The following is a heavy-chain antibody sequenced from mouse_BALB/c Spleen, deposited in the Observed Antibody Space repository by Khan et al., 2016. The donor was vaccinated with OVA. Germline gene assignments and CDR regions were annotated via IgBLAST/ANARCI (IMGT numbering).Heavy chain of an antibody. V-gene: IGHV3-2*02. D-gene: IGHD1-1*01. CDR1: GYSIASDYA. CDR2: ISYRGNT. CDR3: ASVYGGYFDY. Sequence: EVQLQESGPGLVKPSQSLSLTCTVTGYSIASDYAWNWIRQFPGNKLEWMGFISYRGNTNYKPSLKSRISNARDTCKNLVFLQWNSVTDEDTATYDCASVYGGYFDYWGKGTTLTVSS. J-gene: IGHJ2*01.